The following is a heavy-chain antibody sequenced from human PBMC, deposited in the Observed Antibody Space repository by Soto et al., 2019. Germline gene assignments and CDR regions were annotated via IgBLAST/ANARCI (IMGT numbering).Heavy chain of an antibody. CDR3: ARRHLAVTVSPWFDP. CDR1: GLSITDSEMG. D-gene: IGHD4-4*01. V-gene: IGHV2-26*01. CDR2: IDSSGEK. Sequence: QVTLKESGPVLVKPTETLTLRCTVSGLSITDSEMGVSWIRQPPGQPLEWLAHIDSSGEKSYRTFLKSRLAISKDTYKSQIVLTMTNMDPADTATYCCARRHLAVTVSPWFDPWGQGIPVTVSS. J-gene: IGHJ5*02.